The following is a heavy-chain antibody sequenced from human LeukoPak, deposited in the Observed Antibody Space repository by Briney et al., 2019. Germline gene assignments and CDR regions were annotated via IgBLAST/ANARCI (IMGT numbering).Heavy chain of an antibody. CDR1: GFTFSSYA. CDR2: ISYDGSNK. J-gene: IGHJ4*02. D-gene: IGHD4-17*01. CDR3: ARDLGSHYGDSYPFDY. V-gene: IGHV3-30-3*01. Sequence: GALRLSCAASGFTFSSYAMHWVRQAPGKGLEWVAVISYDGSNKYYADSVKGRFTISRDNSKNTLYLQINSLRAEDTAVYYCARDLGSHYGDSYPFDYWGQGTLVTVSS.